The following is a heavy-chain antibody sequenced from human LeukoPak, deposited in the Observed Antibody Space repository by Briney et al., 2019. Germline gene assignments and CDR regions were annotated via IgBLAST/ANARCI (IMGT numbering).Heavy chain of an antibody. J-gene: IGHJ4*02. CDR2: ISSSSSYI. D-gene: IGHD6-19*01. CDR3: AGDGGYTSGWYDY. Sequence: PGGSLRPSCAASGFTFSSYEMNWVRQAPGKGLEWVSSISSSSSYIYYADSVKGRFTISRDNAKNSLYLQMNSLRAEDTAVYYCAGDGGYTSGWYDYWGQGTLVTVSS. CDR1: GFTFSSYE. V-gene: IGHV3-21*01.